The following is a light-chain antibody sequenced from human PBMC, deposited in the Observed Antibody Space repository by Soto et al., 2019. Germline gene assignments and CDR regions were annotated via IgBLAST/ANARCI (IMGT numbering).Light chain of an antibody. Sequence: DIQMTQSPSTLSGSVGDRVTITCRASQTMSSWLAWYQQKPGKAPKLLIYKASTLKSGVPSRFSGSGSGTEFTLTISRLQPDDFATYYCQHAKSYSEAFGQGTKVELK. J-gene: IGKJ1*01. CDR3: QHAKSYSEA. V-gene: IGKV1-5*03. CDR1: QTMSSW. CDR2: KAS.